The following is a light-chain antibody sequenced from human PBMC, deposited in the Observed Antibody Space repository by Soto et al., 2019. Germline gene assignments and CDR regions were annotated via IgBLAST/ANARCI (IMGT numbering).Light chain of an antibody. V-gene: IGKV3-20*01. Sequence: EIVLTQSPGTLSLSPGESATLSCTASQSANSRFLAWYQHKPGQAPRLLIYAASTRATGIPDRFSGSASGTDFTLTISRLESEYFAVYYCQQYGDSPPNTFGQGTKLEIK. CDR3: QQYGDSPPNT. CDR1: QSANSRF. CDR2: AAS. J-gene: IGKJ2*01.